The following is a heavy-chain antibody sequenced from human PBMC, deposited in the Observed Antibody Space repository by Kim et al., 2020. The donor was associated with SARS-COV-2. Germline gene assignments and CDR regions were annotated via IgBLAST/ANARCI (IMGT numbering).Heavy chain of an antibody. D-gene: IGHD3-9*01. V-gene: IGHV3-49*03. CDR2: IRSKAYGGTT. CDR1: GFTFGDNA. J-gene: IGHJ4*02. Sequence: GGSLRLSCTASGFTFGDNAMSWFRQAPGKGLEWVGFIRSKAYGGTTVYAASVKGRFTISRDDSKSIAYLQMNSLKTEDTAVYYCIREPNSYYDILTGYSLDKDWGQGTLVTVSS. CDR3: IREPNSYYDILTGYSLDKD.